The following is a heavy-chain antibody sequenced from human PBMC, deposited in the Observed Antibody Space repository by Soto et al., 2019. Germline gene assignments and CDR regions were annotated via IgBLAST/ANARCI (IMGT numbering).Heavy chain of an antibody. CDR2: INPSGGST. CDR1: GYTFTSYY. J-gene: IGHJ6*02. Sequence: ASVKVSCKASGYTFTSYYMHWVRQAPGQGLEWMGIINPSGGSTSYAQKFQGRVTMTRDTSTSTVYMELSSLGSEDTAVYYCARERLTGTTNIMYYYGMDVWGQGTTVTVSS. D-gene: IGHD1-7*01. CDR3: ARERLTGTTNIMYYYGMDV. V-gene: IGHV1-46*01.